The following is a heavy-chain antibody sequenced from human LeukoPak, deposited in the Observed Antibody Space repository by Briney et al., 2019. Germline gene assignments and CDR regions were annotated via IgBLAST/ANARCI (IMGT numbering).Heavy chain of an antibody. CDR3: ARGREIEAAGTPRY. J-gene: IGHJ4*02. Sequence: GASVKVSCKASGYTFTGYYMHWVRQAPGQGLEWMGWINPNSGGTNYAQKFQGRVTMTRDTSISTAYMELSRLRSDDTAVYYCARGREIEAAGTPRYWGQGTLVTVSS. CDR2: INPNSGGT. D-gene: IGHD6-13*01. CDR1: GYTFTGYY. V-gene: IGHV1-2*02.